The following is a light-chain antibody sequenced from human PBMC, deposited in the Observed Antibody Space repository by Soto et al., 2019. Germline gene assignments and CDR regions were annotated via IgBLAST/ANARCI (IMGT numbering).Light chain of an antibody. CDR2: DAS. CDR1: QSVSSY. Sequence: EIVLTQSPATLSLSPGERATLSCRASQSVSSYLAWYQQKPGQAPRLLTYDASNRATGIPARFSGSGSGTDFTLTISSLEPEEFAVYYCQQRKTFGQGTKVEIK. CDR3: QQRKT. V-gene: IGKV3-11*01. J-gene: IGKJ1*01.